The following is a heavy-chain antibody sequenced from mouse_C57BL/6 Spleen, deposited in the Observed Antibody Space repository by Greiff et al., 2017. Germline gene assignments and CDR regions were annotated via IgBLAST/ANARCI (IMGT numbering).Heavy chain of an antibody. J-gene: IGHJ4*01. Sequence: QVQLKQSGAELVMPGASVKLSCEASGYTFTSYGMHWVQQRPGQGLEWIGEIDPSDSYTNYKQKFKGKSTLTVDKSSSTAYMQLSSLTSEDSAVYYCARNDYGSSNFAMGDWGPGASVTVAS. V-gene: IGHV1-69*01. CDR3: ARNDYGSSNFAMGD. D-gene: IGHD1-1*01. CDR2: IDPSDSYT. CDR1: GYTFTSYG.